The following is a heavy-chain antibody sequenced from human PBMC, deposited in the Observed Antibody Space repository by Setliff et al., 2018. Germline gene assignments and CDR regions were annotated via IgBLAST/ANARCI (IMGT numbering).Heavy chain of an antibody. CDR2: ISHSGST. Sequence: SETLSLTCAVYGGSFNVYFWSWIRQPPGKGLEWIGEISHSGSTNYSPSLKSRVTISVDTSKNQFSLKLSSVTAADTAVYFCARHSKAAAGTRIFDPWGQGTLVTVSS. V-gene: IGHV4-34*01. J-gene: IGHJ5*02. CDR3: ARHSKAAAGTRIFDP. CDR1: GGSFNVYF. D-gene: IGHD6-13*01.